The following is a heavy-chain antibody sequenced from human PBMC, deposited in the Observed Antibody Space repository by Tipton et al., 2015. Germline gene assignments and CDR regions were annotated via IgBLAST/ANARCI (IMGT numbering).Heavy chain of an antibody. CDR2: IYHSGTT. CDR3: ARGGSPIIEMAYHHYGLDV. J-gene: IGHJ6*02. Sequence: TLSLTCSLSGGSFYTYYGTWIRQPPGQGLEWIGEIYHSGTTNYNPSLRGRFPISLSTSKNQMSLKAVSVTAADTAIYYCARGGSPIIEMAYHHYGLDVWGQGTTVTVSS. V-gene: IGHV4-34*01. CDR1: GGSFYTYY. D-gene: IGHD5-24*01.